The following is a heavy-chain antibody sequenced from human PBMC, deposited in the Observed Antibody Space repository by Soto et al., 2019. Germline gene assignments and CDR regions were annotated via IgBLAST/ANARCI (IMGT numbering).Heavy chain of an antibody. CDR3: AKDEGLFHYGDYGC. D-gene: IGHD4-17*01. J-gene: IGHJ4*02. CDR2: ISGSGGST. Sequence: VQLLESGGGLVQPGGSLRLSCAASGFTFSSYAMSWVRQAPGKGLEWVSAISGSGGSTYYADSVKGRFTISRDNSKNTLYLQMDSLRAEDTAVYYCAKDEGLFHYGDYGCWGQGTLVTVSS. CDR1: GFTFSSYA. V-gene: IGHV3-23*01.